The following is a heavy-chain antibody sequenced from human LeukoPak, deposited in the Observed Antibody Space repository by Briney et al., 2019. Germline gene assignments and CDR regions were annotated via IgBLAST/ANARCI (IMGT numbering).Heavy chain of an antibody. CDR2: INPNSGGT. D-gene: IGHD3-22*01. CDR3: ARSYYYDSSGYYDAAFDI. CDR1: GYTFTGYY. V-gene: IGHV1-2*02. J-gene: IGHJ3*02. Sequence: GASVKVSCTASGYTFTGYYMHWVRQAPGQGLEWMGWINPNSGGTNYAQKFQGRVTMTRDTSISTAYMELSRLRSDDTAVYYCARSYYYDSSGYYDAAFDIWGQGTMVTVSS.